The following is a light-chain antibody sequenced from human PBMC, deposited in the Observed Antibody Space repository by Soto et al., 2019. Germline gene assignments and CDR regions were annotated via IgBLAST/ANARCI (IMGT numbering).Light chain of an antibody. V-gene: IGKV3-20*01. CDR1: QSVSSAY. CDR3: QQYNSWPPIT. J-gene: IGKJ5*01. Sequence: EVVLTQSPGTLSLSPGERATLFCRTSQSVSSAYLAWYQQKPGQAPRLLIYGASNRATGIPDRFSGSGSGTDFTLTISRLEPEDFAVYYCQQYNSWPPITFGQGTRLEIK. CDR2: GAS.